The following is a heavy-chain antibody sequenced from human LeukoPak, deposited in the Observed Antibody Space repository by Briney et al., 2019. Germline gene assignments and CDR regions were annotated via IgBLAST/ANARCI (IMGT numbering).Heavy chain of an antibody. D-gene: IGHD2-15*01. CDR2: ISGYTGAT. CDR1: GYTFTNYG. V-gene: IGHV1-18*01. J-gene: IGHJ4*02. Sequence: GASVKVSCKASGYTFTNYGISWVRQAPGQGLEWMGWISGYTGATHYSVKLQDRLTVTTDTSTNTAYMELRSLRSADTAVYFCARDTPGLAKLFDYWGQGTLVTVSS. CDR3: ARDTPGLAKLFDY.